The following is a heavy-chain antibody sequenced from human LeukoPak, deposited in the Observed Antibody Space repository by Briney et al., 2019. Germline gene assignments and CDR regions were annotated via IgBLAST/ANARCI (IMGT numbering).Heavy chain of an antibody. CDR3: AREGVQTTADAFDI. CDR2: ISHDGSDK. V-gene: IGHV3-30*04. D-gene: IGHD3-10*01. Sequence: GGSLRLSCAASGFTLKIYPMHWVRQAPGKGLEWLSVISHDGSDKNNADSVKGRFIISRDNSKNTIYLQLNSLRPEDTAMYYCAREGVQTTADAFDIWGLGTMVIVSS. J-gene: IGHJ3*02. CDR1: GFTLKIYP.